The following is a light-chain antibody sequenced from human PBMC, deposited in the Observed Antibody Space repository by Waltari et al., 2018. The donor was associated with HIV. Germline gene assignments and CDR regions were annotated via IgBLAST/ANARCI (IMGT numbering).Light chain of an antibody. CDR1: SSDIGSYNY. J-gene: IGLJ2*01. CDR3: SSFTTSNTLL. CDR2: EVN. V-gene: IGLV2-14*01. Sequence: QSALTQPASVSGSPGQSITVSCTGTSSDIGSYNYVSWYPQPPGTAPKIVIYEVNNRPSGISNRFSGSKSGTTASLTISGLQTEDEAHYYCSSFTTSNTLLFGGGTKVTVL.